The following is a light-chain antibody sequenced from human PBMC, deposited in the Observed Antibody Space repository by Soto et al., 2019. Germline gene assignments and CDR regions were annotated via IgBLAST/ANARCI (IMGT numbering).Light chain of an antibody. CDR1: QSVINNY. Sequence: EIVSTQSPGTLSLSPGERSTLSFRASQSVINNYLAGYKQKPGQAPRLLIYGASNRATGIPDRFSGSGSGTDFTLTISRLEPEDFAVYYCQQYGSSGTFGQGTKVDI. CDR3: QQYGSSGT. CDR2: GAS. V-gene: IGKV3-20*01. J-gene: IGKJ1*01.